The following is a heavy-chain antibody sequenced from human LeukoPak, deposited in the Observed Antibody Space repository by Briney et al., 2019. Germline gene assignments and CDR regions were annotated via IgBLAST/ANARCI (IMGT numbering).Heavy chain of an antibody. J-gene: IGHJ6*03. Sequence: SQTLSLTCTVSGGSISSGSYYWSWIRQPAGKGLEWIGRIYTSGSTNYNPSLKSRVTISVDTSKNQFSLKLSSATAADTAVYYCAREKEQLTGLYYYMDVWGKGTTVTVSS. V-gene: IGHV4-61*02. D-gene: IGHD6-13*01. CDR3: AREKEQLTGLYYYMDV. CDR2: IYTSGST. CDR1: GGSISSGSYY.